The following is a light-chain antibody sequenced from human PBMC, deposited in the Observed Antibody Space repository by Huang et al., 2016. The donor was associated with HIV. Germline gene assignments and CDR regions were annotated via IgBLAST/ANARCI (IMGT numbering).Light chain of an antibody. J-gene: IGKJ2*01. Sequence: EIVLTQSPGTLSLSPGESATLSCRASHNITSSSLAWFQQRPGQTPRLLIYGASTRATGTPDRFSGSGSGKDFTLTIDNLPPGDFAIYFCHQYGTSPYTFGQGTQLEI. CDR2: GAS. CDR1: HNITSSS. CDR3: HQYGTSPYT. V-gene: IGKV3-20*01.